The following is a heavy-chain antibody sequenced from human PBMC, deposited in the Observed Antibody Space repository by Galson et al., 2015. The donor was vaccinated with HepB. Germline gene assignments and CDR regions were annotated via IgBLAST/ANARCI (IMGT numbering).Heavy chain of an antibody. J-gene: IGHJ4*02. CDR3: ARARRYYGSGGSFDY. D-gene: IGHD3-10*01. CDR2: IKQAGSET. CDR1: GFTFSNYW. V-gene: IGHV3-7*01. Sequence: SLRLSCAASGFTFSNYWMSWVRQAPGKGLERVANIKQAGSETYYADSVKGRFTISRDNANNSLYLQMNSLRAEDTAVYYCARARRYYGSGGSFDYWGQGTLVTVSS.